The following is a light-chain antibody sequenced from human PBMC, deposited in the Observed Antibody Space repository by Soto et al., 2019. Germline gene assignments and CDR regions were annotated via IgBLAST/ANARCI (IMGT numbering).Light chain of an antibody. CDR2: GAS. V-gene: IGKV3-20*01. J-gene: IGKJ4*01. Sequence: EIVLTQSPGTLSLSPGERATLSCRASESFARTYLAWYQQKPGQAPRLLIHGASSRATGIPDRFSGSNSGTDFTLTISRLEPEDSAVYYCQQYGASPLTFGAGTKVEIK. CDR1: ESFARTY. CDR3: QQYGASPLT.